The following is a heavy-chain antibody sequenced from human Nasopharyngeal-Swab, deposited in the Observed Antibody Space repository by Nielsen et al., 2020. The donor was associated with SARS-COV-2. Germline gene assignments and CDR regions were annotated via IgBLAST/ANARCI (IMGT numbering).Heavy chain of an antibody. CDR3: ARSGDTIFGVVIIGGAFDI. J-gene: IGHJ3*02. CDR2: IYYSGST. Sequence: SETLSLTCTVSGGSISSYYWSWIRQPPGKGLEWIGSIYYSGSTYYNPSLKSRVTISVDTSKNQFSLKLSSVTAADTAVYYCARSGDTIFGVVIIGGAFDIWGQGTMVTVSS. CDR1: GGSISSYY. D-gene: IGHD3-3*01. V-gene: IGHV4-59*12.